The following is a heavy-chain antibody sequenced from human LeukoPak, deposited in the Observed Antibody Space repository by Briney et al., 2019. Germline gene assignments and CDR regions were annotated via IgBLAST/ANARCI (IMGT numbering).Heavy chain of an antibody. Sequence: QTGGSLRVSSAHPGFTFYDYATHWVRHTLGKGLEWGSGISWNSGNIGYADFVGGRFTISRDNAKNSLSLQMNSLSDEDTAVYYCAKDAYGGATFFYYMDVWGKGTTVTVSS. J-gene: IGHJ6*03. CDR3: AKDAYGGATFFYYMDV. CDR1: GFTFYDYA. V-gene: IGHV3-9*01. D-gene: IGHD2/OR15-2a*01. CDR2: ISWNSGNI.